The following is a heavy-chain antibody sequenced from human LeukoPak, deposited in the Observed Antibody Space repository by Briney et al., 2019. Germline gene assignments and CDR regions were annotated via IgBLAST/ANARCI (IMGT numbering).Heavy chain of an antibody. CDR3: ARDREKPTTVTTVDY. V-gene: IGHV1-18*01. Sequence: ASVKVSCKASGYTFTSYGISWVRQAPGQGLEWMGWISAYNGNTNYAQKLQGRVTMTTDTSTSTAYMELRSLRSDDTAVYYCARDREKPTTVTTVDYWGQGTLVTVPS. CDR2: ISAYNGNT. CDR1: GYTFTSYG. D-gene: IGHD4-17*01. J-gene: IGHJ4*02.